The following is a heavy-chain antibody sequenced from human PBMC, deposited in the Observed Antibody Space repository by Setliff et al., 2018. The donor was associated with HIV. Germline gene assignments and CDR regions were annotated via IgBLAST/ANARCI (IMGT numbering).Heavy chain of an antibody. V-gene: IGHV1-8*01. CDR2: MNPNSGDT. CDR3: VRGPSSGWPAYYYYMDV. J-gene: IGHJ6*03. CDR1: AYTFTTYD. D-gene: IGHD6-19*01. Sequence: VASVKVSCKASAYTFTTYDINWVRQATGQRLEWMGWMNPNSGDTAYAQKFQGRVNMTRDTSISTAYLELSSLISEDTAVYYCVRGPSSGWPAYYYYMDVWGKGTTVTSP.